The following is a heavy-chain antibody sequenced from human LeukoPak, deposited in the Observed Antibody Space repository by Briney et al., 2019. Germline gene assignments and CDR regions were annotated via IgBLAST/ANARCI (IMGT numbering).Heavy chain of an antibody. V-gene: IGHV4-39*01. Sequence: PSETLSLTCTVSGDSISSSSYNWGWIRQPPGKGLQWIGTFYYSASTYYNPSLKSRVTISVDTSKNQFSLKLTSLTATDTALYYCARLVASISDWFDPWGQGTLVTVSS. D-gene: IGHD5-12*01. J-gene: IGHJ5*02. CDR2: FYYSAST. CDR1: GDSISSSSYN. CDR3: ARLVASISDWFDP.